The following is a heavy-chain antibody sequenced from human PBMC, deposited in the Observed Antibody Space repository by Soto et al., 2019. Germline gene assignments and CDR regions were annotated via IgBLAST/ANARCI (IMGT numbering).Heavy chain of an antibody. CDR2: MNPNTGNT. V-gene: IGHV1-8*01. Sequence: GASVKVSCKASGYSFTDYDINWVRQATGQGLEWMGWMNPNTGNTRYAQKFQGRFIMTRDTSISTAYMELGSLRSEDTAVYYCARGKLATLTDFWGQGTLVTVPQ. J-gene: IGHJ4*02. CDR1: GYSFTDYD. CDR3: ARGKLATLTDF. D-gene: IGHD5-12*01.